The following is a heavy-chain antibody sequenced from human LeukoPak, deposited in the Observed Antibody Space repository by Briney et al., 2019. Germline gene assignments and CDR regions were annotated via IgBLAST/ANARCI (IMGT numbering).Heavy chain of an antibody. J-gene: IGHJ3*02. CDR2: INPNSGGT. Sequence: ASVKVSCKASGYTFTGYYMHWVRQAPGQGLEWMGWINPNSGGTNYAQKFQGWVTMTRDTSISTAYMELSRLRSDDTAVYYCARDEYLGGNDAFDIWGQGTMVTVSS. CDR3: ARDEYLGGNDAFDI. D-gene: IGHD2-15*01. CDR1: GYTFTGYY. V-gene: IGHV1-2*04.